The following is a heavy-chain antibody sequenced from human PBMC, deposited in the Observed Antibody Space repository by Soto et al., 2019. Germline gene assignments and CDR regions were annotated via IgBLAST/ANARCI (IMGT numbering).Heavy chain of an antibody. V-gene: IGHV4-34*01. CDR1: LVALSGYS. J-gene: IGHJ5*02. CDR2: INYSEDT. CDR3: ARDHDYVWGSTPNWLGL. Sequence: SETLSLTCAFYLVALSGYSWNWIREPPGKCLEWIGEINYSEDTNPTYNPSLKSRVTISADRTNNQLFLRLTSVTAADTAIYYCARDHDYVWGSTPNWLGLWGQGTPVTVSS. D-gene: IGHD3-16*01.